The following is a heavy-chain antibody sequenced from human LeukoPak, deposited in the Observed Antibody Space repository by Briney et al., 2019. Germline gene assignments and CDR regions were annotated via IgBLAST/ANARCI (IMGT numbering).Heavy chain of an antibody. CDR1: GGSFSGYY. CDR3: ASPDPQYSSSSFDY. CDR2: INHSGST. J-gene: IGHJ4*02. V-gene: IGHV4-34*01. Sequence: PSETLSLTCAVYGGSFSGYYWSWIRQPPGKGLEWIGEINHSGSTNYNPSLKSRVTISVHTSKNQFSLKLSSVTAADTAVYYCASPDPQYSSSSFDYWGQGTLVTVSS. D-gene: IGHD6-6*01.